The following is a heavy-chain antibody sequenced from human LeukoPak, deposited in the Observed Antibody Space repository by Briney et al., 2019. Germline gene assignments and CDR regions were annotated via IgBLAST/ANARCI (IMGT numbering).Heavy chain of an antibody. CDR3: ARGRRFILYSSGWYYFDY. CDR1: EFSVGSNY. CDR2: IYSGGST. J-gene: IGHJ4*02. Sequence: PGGSLRLSCAASEFSVGSNYMTWVRQAPGKGLEWVSLIYSGGSTYYADSVKGRFTISRDNAKNSLYLQMNSLRAEDTAVYYCARGRRFILYSSGWYYFDYWGQGTLVTVSS. D-gene: IGHD6-19*01. V-gene: IGHV3-66*01.